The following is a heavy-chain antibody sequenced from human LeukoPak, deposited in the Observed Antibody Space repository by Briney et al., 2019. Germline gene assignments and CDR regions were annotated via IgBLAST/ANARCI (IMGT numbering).Heavy chain of an antibody. CDR3: VKVAKYYYGSETYYFFEH. D-gene: IGHD3-10*01. Sequence: GESLRLSCAASGFTFTTYWMSWVRQLPGKGLEWVANINQDGTEKYYVDSVKGRFTISRGNAKNSLDLQMNSLRVEDTGIYYCVKVAKYYYGSETYYFFEHWGQGTPVTASS. CDR1: GFTFTTYW. V-gene: IGHV3-7*01. CDR2: INQDGTEK. J-gene: IGHJ4*02.